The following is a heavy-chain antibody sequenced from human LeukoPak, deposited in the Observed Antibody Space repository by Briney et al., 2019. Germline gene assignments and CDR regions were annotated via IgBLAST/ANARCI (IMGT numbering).Heavy chain of an antibody. J-gene: IGHJ5*02. D-gene: IGHD1-14*01. CDR3: ARLITNWFDP. V-gene: IGHV7-4-1*02. CDR1: GYTFTSYT. CDR2: INTNTGNP. Sequence: ASVKVSCKASGYTFTSYTMNWVRQAPGQGLQWMGWINTNTGNPTYAQGFTGRFVFSLDTSVSTAYLQISSLEAEDTAVYYCARLITNWFDPWGQGTLVTVSS.